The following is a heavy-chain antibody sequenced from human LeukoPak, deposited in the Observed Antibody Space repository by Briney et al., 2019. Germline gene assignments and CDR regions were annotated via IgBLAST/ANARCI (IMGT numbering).Heavy chain of an antibody. D-gene: IGHD6-19*01. CDR1: GFTFGTSG. CDR3: VKEQSSGYYRVADF. V-gene: IGHV3-30*18. J-gene: IGHJ4*02. Sequence: GGSLRLSCTTSGFTFGTSGMHWVRQAPGKGLEWVGVLSYDGTTRHCADSVKGRFTISGDNSKSTLYLQMNSLRVEDTALYYCVKEQSSGYYRVADFWGQGTLVTVSS. CDR2: LSYDGTTR.